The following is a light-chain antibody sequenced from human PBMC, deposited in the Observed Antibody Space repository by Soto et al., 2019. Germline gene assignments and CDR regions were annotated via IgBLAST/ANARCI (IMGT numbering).Light chain of an antibody. Sequence: ELVLTQSPGTLSLSPGDRATLSCRASQNINTTLSWYQQKPGQTPSLLIYGASTRATGIPDRFSGSGSGTHFTLTISRLEPGDFAVYYCQHFGGTTFTFGQGTRLEIK. V-gene: IGKV3-20*01. J-gene: IGKJ5*01. CDR3: QHFGGTTFT. CDR2: GAS. CDR1: QNINTT.